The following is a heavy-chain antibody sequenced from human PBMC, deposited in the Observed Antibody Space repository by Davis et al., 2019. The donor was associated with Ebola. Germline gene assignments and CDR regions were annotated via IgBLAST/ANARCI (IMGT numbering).Heavy chain of an antibody. D-gene: IGHD1-14*01. Sequence: ASVKVSCKASGYTFTSYGISWVRQAPGQGLEWMGWISAYNGNTNYSQKLQGRVTMTTDTTTSTAYMELRSLRSDDTAVYYCARKSELLLHAFDIWGQGTMVTVSS. V-gene: IGHV1-18*01. CDR1: GYTFTSYG. CDR3: ARKSELLLHAFDI. J-gene: IGHJ3*02. CDR2: ISAYNGNT.